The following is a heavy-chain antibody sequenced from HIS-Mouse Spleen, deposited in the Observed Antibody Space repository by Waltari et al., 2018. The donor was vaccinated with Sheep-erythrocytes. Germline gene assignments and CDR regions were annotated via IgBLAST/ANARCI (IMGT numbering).Heavy chain of an antibody. D-gene: IGHD6-13*01. J-gene: IGHJ6*02. CDR1: GGSFSGYY. V-gene: IGHV4-34*01. CDR2: TNHSGSI. Sequence: QVQLQPWGAGLLKPSETLSLTCAVYGGSFSGYYWSWIRQPPGKGQEWIGETNHSGSINYNPALKSRVTISVDTSKSQYSLKLGSVTAADTAVYYCARSGIAGKVLDYYSGMAVWGQGTTVTVSS. CDR3: ARSGIAGKVLDYYSGMAV.